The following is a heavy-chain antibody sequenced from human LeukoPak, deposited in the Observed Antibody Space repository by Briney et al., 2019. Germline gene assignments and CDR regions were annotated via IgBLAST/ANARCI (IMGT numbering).Heavy chain of an antibody. Sequence: ASVKVSCKASGYTFTSYGISWVRQAPGQGLEWMGWMNPNSGNTGYAQKFQGRVTMTRNTSISTAYMELSSLRSEDTGVYYCARVLSDSSSWTGYYGMDVWGQGTTVTVSS. CDR1: GYTFTSYG. V-gene: IGHV1-8*02. J-gene: IGHJ6*02. D-gene: IGHD6-13*01. CDR3: ARVLSDSSSWTGYYGMDV. CDR2: MNPNSGNT.